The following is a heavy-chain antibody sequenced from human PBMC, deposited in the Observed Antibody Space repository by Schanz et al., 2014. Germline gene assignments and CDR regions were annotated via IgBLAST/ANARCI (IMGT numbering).Heavy chain of an antibody. D-gene: IGHD2-2*01. CDR3: AKVAPAAACLDS. V-gene: IGHV3-23*04. CDR1: GFTFSSYG. Sequence: VQLVESGGGVVQPGRSRRLSCEASGFTFSSYGMSWVRQAPGKGLEWISAISGSGVSTHYADSVKGRFTISRDNAKNSLFLQRNSLSAEDTAVYYCAKVAPAAACLDSWGLGTLVTVSS. CDR2: ISGSGVST. J-gene: IGHJ4*02.